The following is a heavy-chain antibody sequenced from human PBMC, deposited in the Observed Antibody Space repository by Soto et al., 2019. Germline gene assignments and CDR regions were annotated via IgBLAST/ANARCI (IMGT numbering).Heavy chain of an antibody. D-gene: IGHD3-10*01. Sequence: QVQLQESGPGLVKPSGTLSLTCAVSGGSISRSYWWSWVRQPPGKGLEWIGEIYHTGTTNYNPSLKSGVTISLDKAKNQCSLKLSSVTAADTAVYYCAARGDGNARLDYWGQGTLVTVSS. CDR2: IYHTGTT. V-gene: IGHV4-4*02. J-gene: IGHJ4*02. CDR1: GGSISRSYW. CDR3: AARGDGNARLDY.